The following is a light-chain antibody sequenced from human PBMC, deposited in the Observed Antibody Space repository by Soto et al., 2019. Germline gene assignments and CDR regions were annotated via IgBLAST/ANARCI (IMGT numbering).Light chain of an antibody. CDR1: QTISSW. V-gene: IGKV1-6*01. CDR2: AAS. J-gene: IGKJ1*01. CDR3: LLDYAYCWA. Sequence: AIRMTQSPSPMSVPAGDRVNIAFPASQTISSWLAWYQQKPGKVPKLLIYAASTLQSGVPSRFSGSGFGTDFTLTINSLQPEDFATYYCLLDYAYCWAFGQGTKVDIK.